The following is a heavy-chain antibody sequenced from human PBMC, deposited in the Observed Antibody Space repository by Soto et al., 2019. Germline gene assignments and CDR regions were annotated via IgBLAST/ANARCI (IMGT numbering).Heavy chain of an antibody. CDR1: GGSVSGGSYY. CDR3: ARGTLSVRGVYNRSFDY. Sequence: QVQLQESGPGLVKPSETLSLTCTVSGGSVSGGSYYWSWIRQPPGKGLEFIGYIYYTESTNYNPSLKSRVTISVETSKNQFSLKLRSVTAADTAVYYCARGTLSVRGVYNRSFDYWGQGTLVTVSS. J-gene: IGHJ4*02. CDR2: IYYTEST. D-gene: IGHD1-1*01. V-gene: IGHV4-61*01.